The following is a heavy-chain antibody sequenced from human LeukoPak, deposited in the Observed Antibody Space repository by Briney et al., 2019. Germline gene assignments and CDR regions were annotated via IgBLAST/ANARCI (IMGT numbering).Heavy chain of an antibody. V-gene: IGHV3-23*01. Sequence: GGSLRLSCAASGFTFNTYTMNWVRQAPGKGLEWVSAISGSGGSTYYADSVKGRFTISRDNSKNTLYLQMNSLRAEDTAVYYCAKEALGYYYDSSGSRTLDAFDIWGQGTMVTVSS. CDR2: ISGSGGST. CDR3: AKEALGYYYDSSGSRTLDAFDI. D-gene: IGHD3-22*01. J-gene: IGHJ3*02. CDR1: GFTFNTYT.